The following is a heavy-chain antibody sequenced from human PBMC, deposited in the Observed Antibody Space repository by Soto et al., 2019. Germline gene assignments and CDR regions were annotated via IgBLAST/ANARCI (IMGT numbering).Heavy chain of an antibody. CDR3: AREPYCTNGVCCNFIHYFDY. CDR2: IYYSGST. J-gene: IGHJ4*02. Sequence: SETLSLTCTVSGGSISTYFWSWIRQPPGKGLEWIGSIYYSGSTYYNPSLKSRVTISVDTSKNQFSLKLSSVTAADTAVYYCAREPYCTNGVCCNFIHYFDYWGQGTLVTVSS. CDR1: GGSISTYF. D-gene: IGHD2-8*01. V-gene: IGHV4-59*05.